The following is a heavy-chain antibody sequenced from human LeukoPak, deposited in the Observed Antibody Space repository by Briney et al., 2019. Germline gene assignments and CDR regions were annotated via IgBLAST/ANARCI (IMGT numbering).Heavy chain of an antibody. Sequence: PSGTLSLTCAVSGGSISSSNWWSWVRQPPGKGLEWIGEIYHSGSTNYNPSLKSRVTISVDKSKNQFSLKLSSVTAADTAVYYCARAPGRGYSYGQKTSPSTKYFDYWGQGTLVTVSS. J-gene: IGHJ4*02. CDR3: ARAPGRGYSYGQKTSPSTKYFDY. CDR1: GGSISSSNW. D-gene: IGHD5-18*01. CDR2: IYHSGST. V-gene: IGHV4-4*02.